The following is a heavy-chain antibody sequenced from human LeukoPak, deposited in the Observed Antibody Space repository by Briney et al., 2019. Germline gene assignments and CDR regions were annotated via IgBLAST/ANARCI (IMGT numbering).Heavy chain of an antibody. CDR1: GFTFSSYA. CDR3: AILPGYSSGWYEVNY. Sequence: GGSLRLSCAASGFTFSSYAMSWVRQAPGKGLEWVSAISGSGGSTYYADSVKGRFTISRDNSRNTLYLQMNSPRAEDTAVYYCAILPGYSSGWYEVNYWGQGTLVTVSS. J-gene: IGHJ4*02. D-gene: IGHD6-13*01. CDR2: ISGSGGST. V-gene: IGHV3-23*01.